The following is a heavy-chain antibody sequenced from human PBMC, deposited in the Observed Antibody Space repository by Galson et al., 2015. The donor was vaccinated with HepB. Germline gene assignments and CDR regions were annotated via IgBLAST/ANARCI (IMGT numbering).Heavy chain of an antibody. Sequence: SLRLSCAASGFTFNNYAMSWVRQAPGKGLEWVSGISGSGGSTYYADSVKGRFTISRDNSKNTLYLQMNSLRAEDTAVYYCAKSTGDGYYFDYWGQGTLVTVSS. CDR2: ISGSGGST. CDR3: AKSTGDGYYFDY. D-gene: IGHD7-27*01. J-gene: IGHJ4*02. V-gene: IGHV3-23*01. CDR1: GFTFNNYA.